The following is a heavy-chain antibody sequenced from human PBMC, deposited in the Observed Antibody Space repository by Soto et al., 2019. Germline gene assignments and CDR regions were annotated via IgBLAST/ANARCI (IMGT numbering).Heavy chain of an antibody. CDR1: GFTFSNAW. D-gene: IGHD3-22*01. CDR3: TTADYYDSSGYYAHY. V-gene: IGHV3-15*07. J-gene: IGHJ4*02. Sequence: GSLRLSCAASGFTFSNAWMNWVRQAPGKGLEWVGRIKSKTDGGTTDYAAPVKGRFTISRDDSKNTLYLQMNSLKTEDTAVYYCTTADYYDSSGYYAHYWGQGTLVTVSS. CDR2: IKSKTDGGTT.